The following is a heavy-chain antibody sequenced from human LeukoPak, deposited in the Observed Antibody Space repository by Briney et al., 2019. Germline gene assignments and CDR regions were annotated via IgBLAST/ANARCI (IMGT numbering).Heavy chain of an antibody. J-gene: IGHJ2*01. CDR1: GLTFSNYA. V-gene: IGHV3-23*01. CDR3: AKDRTVGASYWYFDL. D-gene: IGHD1-26*01. Sequence: QPGGSLRLSCAVSGLTFSNYAMTWVRQAPGKGLEWVSSISGSGGNTYYADSVKGRFAISRDNSKNTVYLQMNSLRAEDTAVYYCAKDRTVGASYWYFDLWGRGTLVTVSS. CDR2: ISGSGGNT.